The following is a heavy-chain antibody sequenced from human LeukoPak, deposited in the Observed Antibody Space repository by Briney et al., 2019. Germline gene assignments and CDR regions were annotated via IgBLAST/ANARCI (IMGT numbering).Heavy chain of an antibody. CDR3: ATYTVTPRHFDY. CDR2: ITGSGGDT. Sequence: GGSLRLSCEASGFTFSSYAMSWVRQAPGKGLEWVSSITGSGGDTYYADSVKGRFTISRDNSKSTLYLQMNSLRAEDTAVYYCATYTVTPRHFDYWGQGTLVTVSS. V-gene: IGHV3-23*01. J-gene: IGHJ4*02. CDR1: GFTFSSYA. D-gene: IGHD4-17*01.